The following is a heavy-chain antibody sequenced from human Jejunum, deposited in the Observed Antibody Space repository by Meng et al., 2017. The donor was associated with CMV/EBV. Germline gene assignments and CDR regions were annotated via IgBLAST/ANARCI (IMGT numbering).Heavy chain of an antibody. D-gene: IGHD3-10*01. CDR2: IYNSETT. CDR1: GGSVSSTNYY. Sequence: VAGGSVSSTNYYWSWIRQTPGKGLEWIGYIYNSETTNYNPSLKSRVAMSVDTSRNQFSLKVTSMTAADTAVYYCASGPIRGFLHYWGQGTLVTVSS. CDR3: ASGPIRGFLHY. V-gene: IGHV4-30-4*01. J-gene: IGHJ4*02.